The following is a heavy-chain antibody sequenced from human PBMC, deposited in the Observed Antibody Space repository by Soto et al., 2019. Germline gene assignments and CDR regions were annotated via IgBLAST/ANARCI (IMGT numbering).Heavy chain of an antibody. CDR3: GRQPGHCGSSTCFGYYSVDV. CDR1: GGSISSSSYS. D-gene: IGHD2-2*01. Sequence: QLQLQESGPRLVKPSETLSLTCSVSGGSISSSSYSWVWIRQPPGKGLEWIGTIYYSESTHYNPSLGGRVAISADTPKNQLSLRLSSVTAADPAVYYCGRQPGHCGSSTCFGYYSVDVWGQGTTVTVS. V-gene: IGHV4-39*01. CDR2: IYYSEST. J-gene: IGHJ6*02.